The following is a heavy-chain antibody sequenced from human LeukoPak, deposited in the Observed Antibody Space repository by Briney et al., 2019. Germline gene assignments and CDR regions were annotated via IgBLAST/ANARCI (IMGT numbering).Heavy chain of an antibody. Sequence: PGGSLRLSCAASGFTFSSYSMNWVRQAPGKGLEWVSSISSSSSYIYYADSVKGRLTISRDNAKNSLYLQMNSLRAEDTAVYYCARDEIRSYYDSSGYPFDYWGQGTLVTVSS. J-gene: IGHJ4*02. V-gene: IGHV3-21*01. CDR1: GFTFSSYS. CDR2: ISSSSSYI. D-gene: IGHD3-22*01. CDR3: ARDEIRSYYDSSGYPFDY.